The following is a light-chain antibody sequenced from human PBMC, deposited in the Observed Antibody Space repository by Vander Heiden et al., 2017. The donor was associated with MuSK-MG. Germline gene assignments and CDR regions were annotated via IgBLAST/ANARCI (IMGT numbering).Light chain of an antibody. CDR1: QDISNS. V-gene: IGKV1-33*01. Sequence: DIPMTQSPSSLSSSVRDRVTITCPASQDISNSLPWYQQKPGKVPKLLIYQTSNLKKGVPSRFSGSGSGTDFTFTISSLQPEDIATYYCQQDDNLPYTFGQGTKLEIK. CDR2: QTS. CDR3: QQDDNLPYT. J-gene: IGKJ2*01.